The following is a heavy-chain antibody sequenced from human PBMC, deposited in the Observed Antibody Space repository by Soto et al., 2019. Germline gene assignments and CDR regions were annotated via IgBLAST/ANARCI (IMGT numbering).Heavy chain of an antibody. CDR2: ISPGSRYP. V-gene: IGHV3-11*06. CDR3: VRGGGGGLFDP. J-gene: IGHJ5*02. D-gene: IGHD2-15*01. CDR1: GFTFGDSY. Sequence: KTGGSLRLSCAGSGFTFGDSYMSWIRQAPWKGLEWLSYISPGSRYPAYADSVKGRFTISRDNAKRSLYLQMMSLTAEDTAIYYCVRGGGGGLFDPWGQGTMVTVSS.